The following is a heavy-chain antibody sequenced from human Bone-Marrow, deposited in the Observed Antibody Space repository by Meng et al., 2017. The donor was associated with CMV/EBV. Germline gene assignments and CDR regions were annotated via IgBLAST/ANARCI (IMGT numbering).Heavy chain of an antibody. CDR2: IGSSSSTI. V-gene: IGHV3-48*04. CDR3: ARDDVWL. J-gene: IGHJ4*02. D-gene: IGHD5-12*01. CDR1: GFTFSSYS. Sequence: GESLKISCAASGFTFSSYSMNWVRQAPGKGLEWVSYIGSSSSTIYYADSVKGRFTISSDNAKNSLYLQMNSLRAEDTAVYYCARDDVWLWGQGTLVTVSS.